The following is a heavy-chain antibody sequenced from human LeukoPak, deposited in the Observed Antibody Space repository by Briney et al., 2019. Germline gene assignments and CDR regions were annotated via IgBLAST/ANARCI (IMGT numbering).Heavy chain of an antibody. D-gene: IGHD2-8*01. CDR3: ARANGENNFDY. Sequence: ASVKVSCKASGYTFTSYAIHWMRQAPGHRLEWMGWITAANGNTKCSQQFQDRVTITRDTSASTAYMELSSLRSEDTAVYYCARANGENNFDYWGQGTLVTVSS. CDR1: GYTFTSYA. J-gene: IGHJ4*02. V-gene: IGHV1-3*01. CDR2: ITAANGNT.